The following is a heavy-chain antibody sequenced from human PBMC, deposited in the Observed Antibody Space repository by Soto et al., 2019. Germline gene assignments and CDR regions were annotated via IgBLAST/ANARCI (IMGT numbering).Heavy chain of an antibody. D-gene: IGHD1-26*01. J-gene: IGHJ3*02. CDR1: GGSVSSGSYY. CDR3: ARGQSGSYLDDAFDI. V-gene: IGHV4-61*01. CDR2: IYYSGST. Sequence: QVQLQESGPGLVKPSETLSLTCTVSGGSVSSGSYYWSWIRQPPGKGLEWIGYIYYSGSTNYNPSLKSRVNISVDTSKNQFSLKLSSVTAADTAVYYCARGQSGSYLDDAFDIWGQGTMVTVSS.